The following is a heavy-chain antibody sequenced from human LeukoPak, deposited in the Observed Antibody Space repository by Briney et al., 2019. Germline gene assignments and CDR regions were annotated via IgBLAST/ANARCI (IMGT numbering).Heavy chain of an antibody. D-gene: IGHD3-22*01. CDR3: AVDPYYYDSGWFDF. V-gene: IGHV1-46*01. J-gene: IGHJ5*01. CDR1: GYTFTSYY. CDR2: INPTGSST. Sequence: ASVKVSCKTSGYTFTSYYMHWVRQAPGQGLEWMGGINPTGSSTNYAEKFQGRVTMTRDTSTSTAYMELSSLRSEDTAVYYCAVDPYYYDSGWFDFWGQGTLVIVSS.